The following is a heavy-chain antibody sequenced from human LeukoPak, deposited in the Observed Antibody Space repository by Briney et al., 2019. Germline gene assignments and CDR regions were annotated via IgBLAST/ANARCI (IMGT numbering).Heavy chain of an antibody. D-gene: IGHD3-3*01. CDR3: ASVRDKGFLEWLFDY. V-gene: IGHV3-21*01. CDR1: GFTFSSYS. J-gene: IGHJ4*02. CDR2: ISSSSSYI. Sequence: GGSLRLSCAASGFTFSSYSMNWVRQAPGKGLEWVSSISSSSSYIYYADSVKGRFTISRDNAKNSLYLQMNSLRAEDTAVYYCASVRDKGFLEWLFDYWGQGTLVTVSS.